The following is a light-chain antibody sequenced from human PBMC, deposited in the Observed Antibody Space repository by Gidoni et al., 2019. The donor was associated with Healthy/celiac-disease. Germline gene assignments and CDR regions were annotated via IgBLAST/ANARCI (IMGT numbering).Light chain of an antibody. V-gene: IGKV4-1*01. J-gene: IGKJ3*01. CDR1: QSVLYSSNNKNY. CDR3: QQYYSTLLFT. CDR2: WAS. Sequence: DIVMTKSPDSLAVSLDSRATIICKYSQSVLYSSNNKNYLAWYQQKPGQPPKLLIYWASTRESGVPDRFSGSGSGTDFTLTISSLQAEDVAVYYCQQYYSTLLFTFGPGTKVDIK.